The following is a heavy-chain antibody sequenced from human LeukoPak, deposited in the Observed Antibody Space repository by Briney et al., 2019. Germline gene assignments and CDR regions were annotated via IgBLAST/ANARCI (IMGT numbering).Heavy chain of an antibody. V-gene: IGHV4-34*01. Sequence: PSETLSLTCTVSGGSISSYYWSWIRQPPGKGLEWIGEINHSGSTNYNPSLKSRVTISVDTSKNQFSLRLSSATAADTAVYYCAKGASYYYDSSGYYVFDYWGQGTRVTVSS. CDR2: INHSGST. CDR3: AKGASYYYDSSGYYVFDY. J-gene: IGHJ4*02. D-gene: IGHD3-22*01. CDR1: GGSISSYY.